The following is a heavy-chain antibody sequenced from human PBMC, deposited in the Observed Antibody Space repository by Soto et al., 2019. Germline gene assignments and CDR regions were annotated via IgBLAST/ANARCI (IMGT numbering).Heavy chain of an antibody. CDR1: GFTFTTYW. D-gene: IGHD3-16*01. J-gene: IGHJ6*02. V-gene: IGHV3-74*01. CDR3: ARGGKNIYAVDV. Sequence: EVQLVESGGGLVQPGGSLTLSCASSGFTFTTYWMHWVRQAPGKGLVWVSRIKGDGSSTSQAVSMEGRFTISRDNAKNTVYLQMNSLRGEDTAVYYCARGGKNIYAVDVWGQGTTVIVSS. CDR2: IKGDGSST.